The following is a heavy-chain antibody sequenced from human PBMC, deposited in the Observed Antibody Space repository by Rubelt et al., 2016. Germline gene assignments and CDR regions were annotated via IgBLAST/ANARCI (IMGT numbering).Heavy chain of an antibody. J-gene: IGHJ4*02. Sequence: VQLVESGGGVVQPGRSLRLSCASSGFTFSSYCQNWVRQAPGKGLEWVSSISFSSTHTYYADSVRGRFTISRDDAWKSLELQMNSLGAEDTAVYYGVRDPWDYWGQGTLVTVSS. V-gene: IGHV3-21*01. CDR2: ISFSSTHT. CDR1: GFTFSSYC. CDR3: VRDPWDY.